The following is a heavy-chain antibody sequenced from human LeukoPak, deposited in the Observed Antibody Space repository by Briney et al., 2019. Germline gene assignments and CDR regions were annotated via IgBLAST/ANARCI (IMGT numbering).Heavy chain of an antibody. CDR1: GFVFTIYT. Sequence: GGSLRLSCSASGFVFTIYTMYWVRQAPGKGLEWVSAISGSGGSTYYADSVKGRFTISRDNSKNTLYLQMNSLRAEDTAVYYCAKVDGFDSSGYYQPFGGQGTLVTVSS. J-gene: IGHJ4*02. V-gene: IGHV3-23*01. CDR3: AKVDGFDSSGYYQPF. D-gene: IGHD3-22*01. CDR2: ISGSGGST.